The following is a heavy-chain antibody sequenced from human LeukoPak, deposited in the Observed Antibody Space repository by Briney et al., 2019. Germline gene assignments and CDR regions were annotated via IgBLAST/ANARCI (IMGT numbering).Heavy chain of an antibody. D-gene: IGHD2-2*01. V-gene: IGHV3-7*01. CDR2: IKQDESER. CDR1: GFTFSNYW. CDR3: TRVVDSSSSRYQAMPY. J-gene: IGHJ4*02. Sequence: GGSLRLSCAASGFTFSNYWMSWVRQAPGKGLEWVANIKQDESERYYVDSVSGRCTSSRDNAKRSLYLRMDSLRAEDTAMYFCTRVVDSSSSRYQAMPYWGQGTLVTVSS.